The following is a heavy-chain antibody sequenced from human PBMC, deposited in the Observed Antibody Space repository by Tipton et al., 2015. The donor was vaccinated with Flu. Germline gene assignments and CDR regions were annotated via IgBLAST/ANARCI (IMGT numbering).Heavy chain of an antibody. Sequence: TLSLTCAVYGGSFSGYYWSWIRQPPGKGLEWIEEINHSGSTDYNPSLKSRVTISVDTSKNQFSLKLSSVTAADTAVYYCARGHTAMVGSLYYYGMDVWGQGTTVTVSS. J-gene: IGHJ6*02. V-gene: IGHV4-34*01. CDR2: INHSGST. D-gene: IGHD5-18*01. CDR1: GGSFSGYY. CDR3: ARGHTAMVGSLYYYGMDV.